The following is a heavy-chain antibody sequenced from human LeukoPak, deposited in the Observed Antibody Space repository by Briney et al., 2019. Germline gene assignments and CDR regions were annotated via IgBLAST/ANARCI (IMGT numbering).Heavy chain of an antibody. J-gene: IGHJ4*02. CDR1: GFTFSSYA. Sequence: GGSLRLSCAASGFTFSSYALSWVRQAPGKGLEWVSGITDSGTGTYYADSVKGRFTISRDNSKNTVYLQMSSLRAEDTAVYYCXXXXXXYGTPLNYWGQGTLVTVSS. D-gene: IGHD5-18*01. V-gene: IGHV3-23*01. CDR2: ITDSGTGT. CDR3: XXXXXXYGTPLNY.